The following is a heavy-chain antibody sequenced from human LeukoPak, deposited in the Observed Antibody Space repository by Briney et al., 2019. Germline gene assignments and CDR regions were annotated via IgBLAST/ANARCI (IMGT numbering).Heavy chain of an antibody. V-gene: IGHV3-23*01. J-gene: IGHJ3*02. CDR1: GFTFSSYA. CDR3: AKGSYQQGYSRSWPDAFDI. CDR2: ISGSGGST. Sequence: GGSLRLSCAASGFTFSSYAMSWVRQAPGKGLEWVSAISGSGGSTYYADSVKGRFTISRDNSKNTLYLQMNSLRAEDTAVYYCAKGSYQQGYSRSWPDAFDIWGQGTMVTVSS. D-gene: IGHD6-13*01.